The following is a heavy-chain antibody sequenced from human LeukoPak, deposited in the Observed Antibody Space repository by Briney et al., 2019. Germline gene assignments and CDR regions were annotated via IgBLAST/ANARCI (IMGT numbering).Heavy chain of an antibody. CDR3: ARDASVYYGSRSYHHFDY. CDR2: ISSSSSYI. J-gene: IGHJ4*02. Sequence: GGSLRLSCAASGFTFSSYSMNWVRQAPGKGLEWVSSISSSSSYIYYADSVKGRFTISRDNAKNSLYLQMNSLRAEDTAVYYCARDASVYYGSRSYHHFDYWGQGTLVTVSS. V-gene: IGHV3-21*01. D-gene: IGHD3-10*01. CDR1: GFTFSSYS.